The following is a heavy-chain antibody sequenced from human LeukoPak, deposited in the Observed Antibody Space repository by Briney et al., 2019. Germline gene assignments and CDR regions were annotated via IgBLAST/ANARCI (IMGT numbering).Heavy chain of an antibody. CDR1: GFAVSDNY. CDR3: AKDVGKWESLHFFDY. Sequence: GGSLRLSCTASGFAVSDNYMAWVRQAPGKGLEWVSVVYSGGNTYYADSVKGRFTIPRDNSRNTLYLQMNSLRGDDTAVYYCAKDVGKWESLHFFDYWGQGTLVTASS. D-gene: IGHD1-26*01. J-gene: IGHJ4*02. CDR2: VYSGGNT. V-gene: IGHV3-53*01.